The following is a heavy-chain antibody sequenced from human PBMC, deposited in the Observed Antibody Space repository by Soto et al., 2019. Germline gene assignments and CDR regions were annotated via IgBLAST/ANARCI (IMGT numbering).Heavy chain of an antibody. CDR1: GYSFTSYW. J-gene: IGHJ5*02. CDR2: IDPSDSYT. Sequence: GESLKISCKGSGYSFTSYWISWVRQMPGKGLEWVGRIDPSDSYTNYSPSFQGHVTISADKSISTAYLQWSSLKASDTAMYYCARLIAVAGNPNWFDPWGQGTLVTVSS. V-gene: IGHV5-10-1*01. CDR3: ARLIAVAGNPNWFDP. D-gene: IGHD6-19*01.